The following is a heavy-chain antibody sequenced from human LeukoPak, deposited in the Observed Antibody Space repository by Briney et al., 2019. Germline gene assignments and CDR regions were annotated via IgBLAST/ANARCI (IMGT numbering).Heavy chain of an antibody. CDR1: GGFISNSIYY. D-gene: IGHD2-21*02. CDR3: ARRCGGDCYSKMGLDL. V-gene: IGHV4-39*01. CDR2: IHYSGKT. Sequence: SETLSLTCIVSGGFISNSIYYWAWIRQPPGEGLEWIGSIHYSGKTYYYPSLKSRVTMSVDTSKNQFSLKLSSVTAADTAVYYCARRCGGDCYSKMGLDLWGQGTAVTVSS. J-gene: IGHJ5*02.